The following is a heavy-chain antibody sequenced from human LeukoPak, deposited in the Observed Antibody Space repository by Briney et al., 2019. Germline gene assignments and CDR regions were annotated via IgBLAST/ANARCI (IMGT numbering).Heavy chain of an antibody. CDR1: GFTFASYG. Sequence: GGSLRLSCAASGFTFASYGMSWVRQAPGKGLEWVSFITTNGGRTSYADSVEGRFTISRDNPRNTLYMQMDSLRDEDTAVYYCAIMHGYYDGTGYWVQWGQGTLVTVSS. D-gene: IGHD3-22*01. CDR2: ITTNGGRT. CDR3: AIMHGYYDGTGYWVQ. V-gene: IGHV3-23*01. J-gene: IGHJ1*01.